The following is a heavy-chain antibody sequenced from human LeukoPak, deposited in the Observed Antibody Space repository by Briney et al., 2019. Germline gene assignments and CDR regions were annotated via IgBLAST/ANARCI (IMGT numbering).Heavy chain of an antibody. V-gene: IGHV4-38-2*02. CDR2: IYHSGST. D-gene: IGHD3-10*01. CDR1: GYSISSGYY. Sequence: SETLSLTCTVSGYSISSGYYWGWIRQPPGKGLEWIGSIYHSGSTYYNPSLKSRVTISVDTSKNQFSLKLSSVTAADTAVYYCARQGRNFGSGSYHFDYWGQGTLVTVSS. J-gene: IGHJ4*02. CDR3: ARQGRNFGSGSYHFDY.